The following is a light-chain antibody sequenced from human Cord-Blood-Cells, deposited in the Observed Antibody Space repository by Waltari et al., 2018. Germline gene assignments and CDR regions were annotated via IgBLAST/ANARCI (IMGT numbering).Light chain of an antibody. CDR1: QSVLYSSNNKNY. CDR3: QQYYSTPYT. CDR2: WAS. V-gene: IGKV4-1*01. Sequence: DIVMTQSPDPLAVSLGESATVHCKSSQSVLYSSNNKNYLAWYQQKPGQPPKLLIYWASTRESGVPDRFSGSGSGTDFTLTISSLQAEDVAVYYCQQYYSTPYTFGQGTKLEIK. J-gene: IGKJ2*01.